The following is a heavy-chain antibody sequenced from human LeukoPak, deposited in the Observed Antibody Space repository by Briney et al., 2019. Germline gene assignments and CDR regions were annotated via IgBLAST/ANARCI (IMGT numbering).Heavy chain of an antibody. J-gene: IGHJ4*02. CDR3: ARGRRYSSSWYDY. D-gene: IGHD6-13*01. CDR2: INHSGST. V-gene: IGHV4-34*01. CDR1: GGSFSGYY. Sequence: PSETLSLTCAVYGGSFSGYYWSWIRQPPGKGPEWIGEINHSGSTNYNPSLKSRVTISVGTSKNQFSLKLSSVTAADTAVYYCARGRRYSSSWYDYWGQGTLVTVSS.